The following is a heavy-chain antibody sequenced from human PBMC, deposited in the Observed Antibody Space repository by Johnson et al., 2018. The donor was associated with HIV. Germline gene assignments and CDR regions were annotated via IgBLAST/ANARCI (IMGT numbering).Heavy chain of an antibody. CDR3: AKDKGYYDSSGPKGI. CDR2: ISYDGSNK. J-gene: IGHJ3*02. Sequence: VQLVESGGGVVQPGRSLRLSCAASGFTFSRYAMHWVRQAPGKGLEWVAVISYDGSNKYYADSVKGRSTISRDNAKNTMYLQMNSLRAEDTAVYYCAKDKGYYDSSGPKGIWGQGTMVTVSS. CDR1: GFTFSRYA. D-gene: IGHD3-22*01. V-gene: IGHV3-30-3*01.